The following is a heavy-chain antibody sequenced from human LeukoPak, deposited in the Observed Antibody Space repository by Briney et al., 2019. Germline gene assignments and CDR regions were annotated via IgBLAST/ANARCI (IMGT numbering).Heavy chain of an antibody. V-gene: IGHV3-23*01. CDR2: ISGSGGST. J-gene: IGHJ4*02. Sequence: GGSLRLSCAASGFTFSSYAMSWVRQAPGKGLEWVSGISGSGGSTYYADSVKGRFTISRDNSKNTLYLQMSNLRAEDTAVYYCAKDERNWNYNLASQTYDWGQGTLVTVSS. CDR1: GFTFSSYA. D-gene: IGHD1-7*01. CDR3: AKDERNWNYNLASQTYD.